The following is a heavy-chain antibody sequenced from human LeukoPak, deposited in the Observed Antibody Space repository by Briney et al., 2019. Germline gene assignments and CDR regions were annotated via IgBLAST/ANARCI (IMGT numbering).Heavy chain of an antibody. CDR2: IYYSGST. Sequence: PSETLSLTCTVSGGSISSYYWSWIRQPPGKGLEWIGYIYYSGSTNYNPSLKSRVTISVATSKNQFSLKLSSVTAADTAVYYCASGVVGAPYYYYYGMDVWGQGTTVTVSS. J-gene: IGHJ6*02. CDR1: GGSISSYY. D-gene: IGHD1-26*01. V-gene: IGHV4-59*01. CDR3: ASGVVGAPYYYYYGMDV.